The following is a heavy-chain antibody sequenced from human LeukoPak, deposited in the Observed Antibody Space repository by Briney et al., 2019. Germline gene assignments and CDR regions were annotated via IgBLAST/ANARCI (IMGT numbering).Heavy chain of an antibody. V-gene: IGHV4-59*01. CDR2: IYYSGST. D-gene: IGHD4-17*01. CDR1: GGSISSYY. Sequence: SETLSLTCTVSGGSISSYYWSWIRQPPGKGLEWIGYIYYSGSTNYNPSLKSRVTISVDTSKNQFSLKLSSVTAADTAVYYCARDSGDGYYYYYYMDVWGKGTTATVSS. J-gene: IGHJ6*03. CDR3: ARDSGDGYYYYYYMDV.